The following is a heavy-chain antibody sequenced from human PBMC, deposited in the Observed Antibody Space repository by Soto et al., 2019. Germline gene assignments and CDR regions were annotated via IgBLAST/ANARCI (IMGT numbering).Heavy chain of an antibody. Sequence: SETLSLTCTVSGGSISSYYWSWIRQPPGKGLEWIGYIYYSGSTNYNPSLKSRVTISVDTSKNQFSLKLSSVTAAVTAVYYCARLGGIQPSHTIDYWGQGTLVTVSS. D-gene: IGHD5-18*01. CDR2: IYYSGST. CDR3: ARLGGIQPSHTIDY. V-gene: IGHV4-59*08. J-gene: IGHJ4*02. CDR1: GGSISSYY.